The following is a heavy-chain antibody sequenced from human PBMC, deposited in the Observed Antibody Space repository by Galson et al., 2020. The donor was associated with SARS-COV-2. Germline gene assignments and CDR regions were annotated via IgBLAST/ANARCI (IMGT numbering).Heavy chain of an antibody. CDR2: IGRTGTTI. CDR3: AKLEVPSGDGWLFDL. V-gene: IGHV3-11*01. CDR1: GFTFSDHY. Sequence: GGSLRLSCAASGFTFSDHYMSWIRQAPGKGLEWVSYIGRTGTTIQYADSVMGRFTISRDNARNSVFLQMNSLRAEDTAVYYCAKLEVPSGDGWLFDLWGRGTLVTVST. D-gene: IGHD5-18*01. J-gene: IGHJ2*01.